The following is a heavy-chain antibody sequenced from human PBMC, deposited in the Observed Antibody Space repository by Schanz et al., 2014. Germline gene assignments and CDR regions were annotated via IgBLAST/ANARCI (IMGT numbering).Heavy chain of an antibody. CDR2: ISSSGSYI. Sequence: EVQLLESGGGLVQPGGSLRLSCAASGFTFNSYAMTWVRQAPGKGLEWVSSISSSGSYIHYADSVKGRFSISRDYSKNTLYLQMSSLRAEDTAIYYCAKLSSSGRLAGYFDYWGQGALVTVSS. D-gene: IGHD6-19*01. CDR3: AKLSSSGRLAGYFDY. V-gene: IGHV3-23*01. CDR1: GFTFNSYA. J-gene: IGHJ4*02.